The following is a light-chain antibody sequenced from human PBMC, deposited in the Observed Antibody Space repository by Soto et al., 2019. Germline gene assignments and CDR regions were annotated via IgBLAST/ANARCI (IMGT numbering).Light chain of an antibody. Sequence: AIRMTQSPSSFSASTGDRVTITCRASRGIRGNLAWYQQKPGKAPKLLIYAASTLQSGVPSRFSGSGSGTDFTLTISCLQSEDFATYYCQQYYSYPLTFGGGTKVEIK. CDR3: QQYYSYPLT. V-gene: IGKV1-8*01. J-gene: IGKJ4*01. CDR2: AAS. CDR1: RGIRGN.